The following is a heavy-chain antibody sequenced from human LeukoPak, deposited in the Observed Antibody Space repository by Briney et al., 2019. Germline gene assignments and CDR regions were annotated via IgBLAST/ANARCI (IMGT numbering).Heavy chain of an antibody. Sequence: PGRSLRLSCAASGFTFSSYGMHWVRQAPGKGLEWVAVISYDGSNKYYADSVKGRFTISRDNSKNTLYLQVNSLRAEDTAVYYCAKDRGLYSSSWENWFDPWGQGTLVTVSS. D-gene: IGHD6-13*01. CDR3: AKDRGLYSSSWENWFDP. CDR2: ISYDGSNK. V-gene: IGHV3-30*18. CDR1: GFTFSSYG. J-gene: IGHJ5*02.